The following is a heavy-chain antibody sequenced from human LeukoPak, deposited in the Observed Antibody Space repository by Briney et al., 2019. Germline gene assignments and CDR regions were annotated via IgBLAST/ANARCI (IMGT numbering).Heavy chain of an antibody. CDR1: GGSISTYY. J-gene: IGHJ4*02. CDR3: ARANPPGAFDY. CDR2: IYNTGTT. V-gene: IGHV4-4*07. Sequence: SESLSLTCTVSGGSISTYYWSWIRQPAGRGLEWIGRIYNTGTTNSNPSLKSRVTMSVDTSKNQFSLKLSSVAAADTAVYYCARANPPGAFDYWGQGTLVTVSS.